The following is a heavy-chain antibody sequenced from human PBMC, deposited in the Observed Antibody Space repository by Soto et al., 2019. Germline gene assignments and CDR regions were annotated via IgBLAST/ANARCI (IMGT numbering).Heavy chain of an antibody. J-gene: IGHJ6*02. V-gene: IGHV1-18*01. CDR1: GYSFTTYG. Sequence: EASVKVSCKASGYSFTTYGISWVRQAPGQGLEWMGWISDYNGNTNYEKKFQGRVTMTTDTSTRTAYMELKSLRSDDTAVYYCAREGYYSGSESYSPPRYYGMDVWG. CDR3: AREGYYSGSESYSPPRYYGMDV. CDR2: ISDYNGNT. D-gene: IGHD3-10*01.